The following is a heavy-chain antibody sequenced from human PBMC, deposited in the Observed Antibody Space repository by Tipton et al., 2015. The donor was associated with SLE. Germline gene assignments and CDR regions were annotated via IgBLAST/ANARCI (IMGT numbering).Heavy chain of an antibody. V-gene: IGHV4-59*08. CDR3: ARHRIVGATDFDY. J-gene: IGHJ4*02. Sequence: TLSLTCTVSGGSISSYYWSWVRQPPGKGLEWIGYIYTSGSTNYNPSLKSRVTISVDTSKNQFSLRLSSVTAADTAVYYCARHRIVGATDFDYWGQGTLVTVSS. CDR1: GGSISSYY. D-gene: IGHD1-26*01. CDR2: IYTSGST.